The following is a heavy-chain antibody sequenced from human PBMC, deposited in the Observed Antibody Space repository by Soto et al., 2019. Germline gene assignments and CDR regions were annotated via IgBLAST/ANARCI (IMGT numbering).Heavy chain of an antibody. Sequence: SETLSLTCTVSGGSISSSDYYWGWIRQPPGKGLEWIGYIYHSGSTYYNPSLKSRVTISVDRSKSQFSLKLSSVTAADTAVYYCARVWGYSYGLASDIWGQGTMVTVSS. D-gene: IGHD5-18*01. V-gene: IGHV4-30-2*01. CDR1: GGSISSSDYY. CDR2: IYHSGST. CDR3: ARVWGYSYGLASDI. J-gene: IGHJ3*02.